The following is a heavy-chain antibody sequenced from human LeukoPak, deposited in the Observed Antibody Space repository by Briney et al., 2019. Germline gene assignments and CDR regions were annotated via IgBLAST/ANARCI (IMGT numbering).Heavy chain of an antibody. J-gene: IGHJ6*03. Sequence: SETLSLTCIVSGGSISSYYWSWIRQPAGKGLEWIGRIYAGGGTNCISSLKSRVTLSVDTSKNQFSLELSSVTAADTAVYYCARGGHHDPAHDYFHQYMDVWGKGTTVTVS. D-gene: IGHD1-1*01. CDR1: GGSISSYY. V-gene: IGHV4-4*07. CDR2: IYAGGGT. CDR3: ARGGHHDPAHDYFHQYMDV.